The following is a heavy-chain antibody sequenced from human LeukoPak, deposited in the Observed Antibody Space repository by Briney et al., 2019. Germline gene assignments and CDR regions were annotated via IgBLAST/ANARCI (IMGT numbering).Heavy chain of an antibody. CDR2: IYPGDSDT. CDR3: ARGPTAMVDY. Sequence: KNGETLKISCKASGYTFTSYWIRWVRQMPGKGLEWMGIIYPGDSDTRYSPSFQGQVTISADKSISTAYLQWSSLKASDTAMYYCARGPTAMVDYWGQGTLVTVSS. CDR1: GYTFTSYW. J-gene: IGHJ4*02. V-gene: IGHV5-51*01. D-gene: IGHD5-18*01.